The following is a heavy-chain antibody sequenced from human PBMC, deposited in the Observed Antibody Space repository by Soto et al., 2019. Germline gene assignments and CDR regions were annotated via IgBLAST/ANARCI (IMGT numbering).Heavy chain of an antibody. CDR1: GGSISSGGYY. CDR2: IYYSGST. Sequence: SETLSLTCTVSGGSISSGGYYWSWIRQHPGKGLEWIGYIYYSGSTYYNPSLKSRVTISVDTSKNQFSLKLSSVTAADTAVYYCARRRYKQWFDYWGQGTLVTVSS. J-gene: IGHJ5*01. V-gene: IGHV4-31*03. CDR3: ARRRYKQWFDY. D-gene: IGHD3-16*02.